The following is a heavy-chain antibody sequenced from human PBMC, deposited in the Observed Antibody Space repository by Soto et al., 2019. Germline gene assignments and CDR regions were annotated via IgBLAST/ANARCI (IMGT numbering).Heavy chain of an antibody. CDR1: GGSFSDYY. Sequence: ASETLSLTCAVFGGSFSDYYWSWIRQPSGKGLEWIGEINHSGSTNYNPSLKSRATISIDTSKNQFSLKLNSVTAADTAVYYCARRCSGSSCYTSGAFDIWGQGTMVTVS. J-gene: IGHJ3*02. CDR3: ARRCSGSSCYTSGAFDI. V-gene: IGHV4-34*01. CDR2: INHSGST. D-gene: IGHD2-15*01.